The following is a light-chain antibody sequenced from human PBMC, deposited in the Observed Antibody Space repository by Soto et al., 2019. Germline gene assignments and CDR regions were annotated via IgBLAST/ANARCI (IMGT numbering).Light chain of an antibody. CDR3: MQVLQNPLT. CDR1: QSLLHSNGNTY. J-gene: IGKJ4*01. V-gene: IGKV2-28*01. Sequence: DIVVTQSPHSLPVTPGEPASISCRSSQSLLHSNGNTYLDWYLQKPGQSPQLLIYLGSNRASGGPDRFSGSGSGTDYTLRIRRVEAEDVGVYYCMQVLQNPLTFGGGTKVEI. CDR2: LGS.